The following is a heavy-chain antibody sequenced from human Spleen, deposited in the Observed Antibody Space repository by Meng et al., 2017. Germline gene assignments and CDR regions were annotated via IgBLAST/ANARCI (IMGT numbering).Heavy chain of an antibody. CDR3: ARMDYGDYVIDY. J-gene: IGHJ4*02. Sequence: ASVKVSCKPSGYNFPDYYIHWVRRAPGQGLEWMGRINPKSGDTHYAQKFQARVTMTRDTSISTAYMELSRLRSDDTAVYYCARMDYGDYVIDYWGQGTLVTVSS. CDR2: INPKSGDT. D-gene: IGHD4-17*01. CDR1: GYNFPDYY. V-gene: IGHV1-2*06.